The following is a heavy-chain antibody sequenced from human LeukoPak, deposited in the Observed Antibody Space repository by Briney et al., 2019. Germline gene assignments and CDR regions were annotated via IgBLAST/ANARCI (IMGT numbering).Heavy chain of an antibody. Sequence: PGGSLRLSCAASGFPLSSDGMSWVRQAPGKGLEWVSTISGVGTSTYFADSVRGRFTISRDNSKNTLYLQMNSLRAEDTAVYYCVKAYSGSYSPIDYWGQGTLVTVSS. CDR3: VKAYSGSYSPIDY. CDR2: ISGVGTST. CDR1: GFPLSSDG. V-gene: IGHV3-23*01. D-gene: IGHD1-26*01. J-gene: IGHJ4*02.